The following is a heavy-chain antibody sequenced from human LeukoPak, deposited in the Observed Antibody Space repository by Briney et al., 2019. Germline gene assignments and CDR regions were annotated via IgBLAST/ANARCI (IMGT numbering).Heavy chain of an antibody. CDR3: ARQGTLGSYQTFDY. Sequence: SETLSLTCSVSGGSISGRSYYWGWIRQPPGTGLEWIGSIYYSGSTYYNPSLKSRVAISVDTSKNQFSLKVSSVTAADTAVYYCARQGTLGSYQTFDYWGQGTLVTVSS. D-gene: IGHD3-16*02. J-gene: IGHJ4*02. CDR1: GGSISGRSYY. V-gene: IGHV4-39*01. CDR2: IYYSGST.